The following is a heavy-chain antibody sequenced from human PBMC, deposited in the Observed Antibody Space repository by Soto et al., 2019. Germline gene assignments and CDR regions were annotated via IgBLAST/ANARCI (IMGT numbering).Heavy chain of an antibody. J-gene: IGHJ4*02. CDR1: GFTFIDAW. V-gene: IGHV3-15*01. CDR3: ITAPGLNVLF. D-gene: IGHD3-16*01. Sequence: EVQLVESGGGLVKPGGSLRLSCIGSGFTFIDAWMSWVRQAPGKGLEWVGRLKSETDGGTADYATSVKGRFTISRDDSKNTLYLQMSSLRAEDTAVYYSITAPGLNVLFWGQGTLVTVSS. CDR2: LKSETDGGTA.